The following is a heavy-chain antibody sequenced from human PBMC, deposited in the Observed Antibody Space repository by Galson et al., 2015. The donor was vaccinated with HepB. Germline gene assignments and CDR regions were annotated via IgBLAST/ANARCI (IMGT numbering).Heavy chain of an antibody. D-gene: IGHD6-13*01. CDR3: ARDGAAGTNRWDAVFDY. Sequence: SVKVSCKASGYTFTSYYMHWVRQAPGQGLEWMRIINPSGGSTSYAQKLQGRVTMTRDTSTSTVYMELSSLRSEDTAVYYCARDGAAGTNRWDAVFDYWGQGTLVTVSS. V-gene: IGHV1-46*04. CDR2: INPSGGST. J-gene: IGHJ4*02. CDR1: GYTFTSYY.